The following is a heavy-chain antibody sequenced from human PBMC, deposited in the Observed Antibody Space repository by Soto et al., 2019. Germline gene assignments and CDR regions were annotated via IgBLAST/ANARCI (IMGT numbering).Heavy chain of an antibody. CDR1: GYTFTSYG. CDR2: ISAYNGNT. Sequence: QVQLVQSGAEVKKPGASVKVSCKASGYTFTSYGISWVRQAPGQGLEWMGWISAYNGNTNYAQKLQGRVTMTTDTSTSTAYMEPRSLRSDDTAVYYCARDQVGATTTEYFQHWGQGTLVTASS. V-gene: IGHV1-18*01. J-gene: IGHJ1*01. CDR3: ARDQVGATTTEYFQH. D-gene: IGHD1-26*01.